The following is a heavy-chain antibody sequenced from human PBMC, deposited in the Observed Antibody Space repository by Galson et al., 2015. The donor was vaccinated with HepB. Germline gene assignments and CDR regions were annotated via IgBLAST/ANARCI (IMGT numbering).Heavy chain of an antibody. CDR2: IDWDDDE. Sequence: PALVKPTQTLTLTCTFSGFSLSTSEMCVNWIRQPPGKALEWLARIDWDDDEYYSTSLKTRLTISKDTFKKQVVLTMTNMDPVDTATYYCARSMAGTWGYAMDVWGQGTTVTVSS. CDR3: ARSMAGTWGYAMDV. D-gene: IGHD3-10*01. V-gene: IGHV2-70*11. J-gene: IGHJ6*02. CDR1: GFSLSTSEMC.